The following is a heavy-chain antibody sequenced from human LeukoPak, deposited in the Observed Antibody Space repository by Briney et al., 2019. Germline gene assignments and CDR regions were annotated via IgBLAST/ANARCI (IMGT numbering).Heavy chain of an antibody. Sequence: SETLSLTCTVSGASISSSSYYWGWIRQPPGKELKWIGSIYYSGSTYYNPSLKSRVTISVDTSKNQFSLKLSSVTAADTAVYYCARHQIVYYGMDVWGQGTTVTVSS. D-gene: IGHD2-21*01. CDR3: ARHQIVYYGMDV. J-gene: IGHJ6*02. CDR2: IYYSGST. V-gene: IGHV4-39*01. CDR1: GASISSSSYY.